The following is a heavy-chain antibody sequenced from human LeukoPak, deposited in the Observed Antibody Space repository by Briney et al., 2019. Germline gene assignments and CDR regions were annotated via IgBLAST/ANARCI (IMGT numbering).Heavy chain of an antibody. V-gene: IGHV4-59*01. CDR1: GGSFSSYY. Sequence: PSETLSLTCTVSGGSFSSYYWSWIRQPPGKGLEWIGYIYYSGSTNYNPSLKSRVTISVDTSKNQFSLKLSSVTAADTAVYYCAREELNSSGPFDYWGQGTLVTVSS. J-gene: IGHJ4*02. D-gene: IGHD6-19*01. CDR2: IYYSGST. CDR3: AREELNSSGPFDY.